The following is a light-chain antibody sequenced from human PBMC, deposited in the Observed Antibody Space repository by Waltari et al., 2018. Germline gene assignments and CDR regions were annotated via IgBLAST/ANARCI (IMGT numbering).Light chain of an antibody. V-gene: IGKV1-NL1*01. J-gene: IGKJ3*01. CDR1: QAISND. CDR3: QHDSRTPFT. CDR2: EAS. Sequence: IQLTQSPSSLSASVRARVTITFRASQAISNDLAWYQQKPGESPKLLIYEASSLQSGTPSRFSGSGSGTDFTLTISSLQSEDSGIYYCQHDSRTPFTFGPGTKVEIK.